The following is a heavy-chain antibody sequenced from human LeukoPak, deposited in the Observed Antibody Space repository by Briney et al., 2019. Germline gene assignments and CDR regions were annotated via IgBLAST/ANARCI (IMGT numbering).Heavy chain of an antibody. V-gene: IGHV4-4*02. CDR2: IYHSGST. D-gene: IGHD3-22*01. Sequence: SETLSLTCAVSGGSISSSNWWSWVRQPPGKGLEWIGEIYHSGSTNYNPSLKSRVTISVDKSKNQFSLKLSSVTAADTAVYYCARDKYYYDGSDYYYFDYWGQGTLVTVSS. CDR1: GGSISSSNW. J-gene: IGHJ4*02. CDR3: ARDKYYYDGSDYYYFDY.